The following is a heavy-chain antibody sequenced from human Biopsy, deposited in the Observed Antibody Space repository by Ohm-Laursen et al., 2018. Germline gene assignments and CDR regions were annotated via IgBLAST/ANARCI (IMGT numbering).Heavy chain of an antibody. CDR2: INPNSGTR. V-gene: IGHV1-2*04. Sequence: ASVKVSCKPSGYTFTDYFLHWVRQVPGQGLEWMGWINPNSGTRKTAENFQGSVTMTRDTSMSTAYMELNRLRSDDTAVYYCARGGLNYWYFDLWGRGTLVTVSS. D-gene: IGHD1-26*01. CDR1: GYTFTDYF. CDR3: ARGGLNYWYFDL. J-gene: IGHJ2*01.